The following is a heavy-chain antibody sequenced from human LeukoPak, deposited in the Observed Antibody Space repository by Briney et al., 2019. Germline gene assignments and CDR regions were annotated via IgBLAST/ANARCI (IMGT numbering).Heavy chain of an antibody. V-gene: IGHV3-21*01. CDR3: ASAVPAAIEINY. Sequence: GGSLRLSCAASGITFSSYSMNWVRQAPGKGLEWVSSISSSSSYIYYADSVKGRFTISRDNAKNSLYLQMNSLRAEDTAVYYCASAVPAAIEINYWGQGTLVTVSS. CDR2: ISSSSSYI. CDR1: GITFSSYS. D-gene: IGHD2-2*01. J-gene: IGHJ4*02.